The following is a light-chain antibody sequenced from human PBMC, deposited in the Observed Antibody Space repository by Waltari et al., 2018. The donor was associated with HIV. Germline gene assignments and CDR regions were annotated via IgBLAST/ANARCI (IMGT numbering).Light chain of an antibody. J-gene: IGLJ2*01. CDR1: SSDVGGSNY. CDR2: DGS. V-gene: IGLV2-14*03. Sequence: QSALTQPASVSGSPGQSITISCTGTSSDVGGSNYVSWYQHPPGKAHKLMIYDGSNRPSGVSNRFSGSKSGNTASLTISGLQAEDEADYYCSSYTSSSTLYVVFGGGTKLTVL. CDR3: SSYTSSSTLYVV.